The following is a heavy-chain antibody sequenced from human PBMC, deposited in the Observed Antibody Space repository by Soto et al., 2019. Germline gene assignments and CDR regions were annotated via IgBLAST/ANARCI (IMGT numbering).Heavy chain of an antibody. D-gene: IGHD4-4*01. CDR2: ISGSGGST. Sequence: EVQLLGSGGGLVQPGGSLRLSCAASGFTFSSYAMSWVRQDPGKGLEWVSAISGSGGSTYYADSVKGRFTISRDNSQNTLYLQMNSLRVEDTAVYYCAKDESRRNRRYFDLGGRGTLVTVSS. CDR3: AKDESRRNRRYFDL. CDR1: GFTFSSYA. V-gene: IGHV3-23*01. J-gene: IGHJ2*01.